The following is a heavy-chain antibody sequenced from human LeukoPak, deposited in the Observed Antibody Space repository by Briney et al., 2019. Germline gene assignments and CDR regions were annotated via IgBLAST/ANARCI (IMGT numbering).Heavy chain of an antibody. CDR3: ARVDGGRITMVRGIIRGPFDY. J-gene: IGHJ4*01. V-gene: IGHV3-20*01. Sequence: GGSLRLSCAASGFTFEDYGMSWVRQVPGKGLEWISGINWHRGSTHYGDSVKGRFTISRDNAKNSLYLQMNSLRPEDTALYHCARVDGGRITMVRGIIRGPFDYWGHGTLVTVSS. CDR1: GFTFEDYG. CDR2: INWHRGST. D-gene: IGHD3-10*01.